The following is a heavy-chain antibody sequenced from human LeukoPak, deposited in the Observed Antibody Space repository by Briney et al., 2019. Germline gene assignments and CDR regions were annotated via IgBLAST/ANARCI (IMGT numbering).Heavy chain of an antibody. Sequence: ASVKVSCKASGFTSTAYDLHWVRQAPGHGPEWMGRINTNSGDTNYGQKFQDRVTMTRDTSITTVYMELSGLRSDDTAVYYCGTLLSNGPFDYWGQGSLVTVSS. CDR1: GFTSTAYD. V-gene: IGHV1-2*06. J-gene: IGHJ4*02. CDR3: GTLLSNGPFDY. CDR2: INTNSGDT.